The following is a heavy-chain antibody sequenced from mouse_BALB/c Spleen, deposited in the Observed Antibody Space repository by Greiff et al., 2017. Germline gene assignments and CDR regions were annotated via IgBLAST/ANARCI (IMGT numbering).Heavy chain of an antibody. V-gene: IGHV1-77*01. CDR2: IYPGSGST. CDR3: ARVTTVVESFYYFDY. D-gene: IGHD1-1*01. J-gene: IGHJ2*01. Sequence: QVQLQQSGPELVKPGASVKMSCKASGYTFTDYVISWVKQRTGQGLEWIGEIYPGSGSTYYNEKFKGKATLTADKSSNTAYMQLSSLTSEDSAVYFCARVTTVVESFYYFDYWGQGTTLTVSS. CDR1: GYTFTDYV.